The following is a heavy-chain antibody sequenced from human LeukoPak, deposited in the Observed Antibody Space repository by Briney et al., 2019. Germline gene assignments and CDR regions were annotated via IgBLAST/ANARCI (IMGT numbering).Heavy chain of an antibody. Sequence: ASVKVSCKASGYTFTSHYMHWVRQAPGQGLEWMGIINPSGGSTSYAQKFQGRVTMTRDMSTSTVYMELSSLRSEETAIYYCAKDIFLASTVVTFYMDVWGKGTTVTVSS. J-gene: IGHJ6*03. D-gene: IGHD4-23*01. CDR1: GYTFTSHY. CDR2: INPSGGST. V-gene: IGHV1-46*01. CDR3: AKDIFLASTVVTFYMDV.